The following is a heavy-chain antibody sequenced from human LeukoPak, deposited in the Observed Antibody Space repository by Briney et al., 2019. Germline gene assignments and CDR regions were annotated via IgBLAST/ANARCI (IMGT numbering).Heavy chain of an antibody. D-gene: IGHD2/OR15-2a*01. J-gene: IGHJ6*02. CDR2: ATT. CDR3: VRIFGYYQEAMDV. V-gene: IGHV4-28*06. CDR1: GYSISSGYY. Sequence: SETLSLTCTVAGYSISSGYYWGWVRQPPGTGLHWLATTWRGASLNSRVTISLDTSQNQFSLRLTSVTASDTAVYYCVRIFGYYQEAMDVWGPGITVTVSS.